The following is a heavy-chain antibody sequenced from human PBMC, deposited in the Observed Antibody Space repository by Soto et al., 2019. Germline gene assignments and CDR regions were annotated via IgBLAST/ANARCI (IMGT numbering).Heavy chain of an antibody. CDR2: IRYDGSNK. J-gene: IGHJ6*03. CDR3: AKAGYCSSATCATRYYYMDV. Sequence: GGSLRLSCAASGFTFSSYGMHWVRQAPGKGLEWVAVIRYDGSNKYYADSVKGRFTISRDNSKNTLYLQMNSLRAEDTAVYYCAKAGYCSSATCATRYYYMDVWGKGTTVTVSS. D-gene: IGHD2-2*01. V-gene: IGHV3-33*06. CDR1: GFTFSSYG.